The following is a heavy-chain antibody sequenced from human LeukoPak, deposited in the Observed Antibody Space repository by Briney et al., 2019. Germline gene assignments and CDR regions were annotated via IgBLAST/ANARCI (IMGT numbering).Heavy chain of an antibody. D-gene: IGHD6-19*01. J-gene: IGHJ4*02. CDR2: INSDDSST. CDR1: GLTFSSYW. Sequence: GGSLRLSCAASGLTFSSYWMHWVRQAPGKGRVWVSHINSDDSSTSYADSVKGRYTISRDNAKNTLYLQMNSLRAEDTAVYYCARAAGAVYSSGWYAWAYWGQGTLVTVSS. CDR3: ARAAGAVYSSGWYAWAY. V-gene: IGHV3-74*01.